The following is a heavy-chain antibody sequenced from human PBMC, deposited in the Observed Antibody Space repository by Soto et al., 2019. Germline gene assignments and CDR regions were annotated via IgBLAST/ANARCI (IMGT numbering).Heavy chain of an antibody. D-gene: IGHD2-15*01. CDR3: ASNSQSCSGGSGYAY. V-gene: IGHV1-69*01. CDR1: GGTFGRFS. J-gene: IGHJ4*02. CDR2: TIPIFSVT. Sequence: QVQLVQSGAEVKKPGSSVKVSCKASGGTFGRFSISWVRQAPGQGLEWMGGTIPIFSVTNYAQKYQGRLIITADESTKTAYMDLTSLRSDDTAIYYCASNSQSCSGGSGYAYWGQGPLLTVSS.